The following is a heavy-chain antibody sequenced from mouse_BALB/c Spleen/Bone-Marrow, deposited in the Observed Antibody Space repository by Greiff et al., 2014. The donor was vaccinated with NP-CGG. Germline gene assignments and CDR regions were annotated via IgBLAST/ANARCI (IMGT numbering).Heavy chain of an antibody. J-gene: IGHJ1*01. V-gene: IGHV1-7*01. CDR3: ARDGNYLFWYFDV. CDR2: INPTTGYI. CDR1: GYIFTRHW. D-gene: IGHD2-1*01. Sequence: VQLQPSGAELAKPGASVKMSCKASGYIFTRHWMHWVKQRPGQGLEWIGYINPTTGYIEYNQIFKDRATLTADKSSSTAYMQLSSLTSEDSGVYYCARDGNYLFWYFDVWGAGTTVTVSS.